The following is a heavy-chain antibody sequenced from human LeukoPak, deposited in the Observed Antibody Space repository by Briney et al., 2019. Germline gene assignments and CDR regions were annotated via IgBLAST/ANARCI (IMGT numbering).Heavy chain of an antibody. CDR1: GFTFSDYY. J-gene: IGHJ4*02. D-gene: IGHD3-10*01. CDR2: ISSSSGYT. Sequence: GGSLRLSCAASGFTFSDYYMSWIRQAPGKGLEWVSYISSSSGYTNYADSVKGRFTISRDNAKNSLYLQMNSLRAEDTAVYYCASRGKYYFDYWGQGTLVTVSS. CDR3: ASRGKYYFDY. V-gene: IGHV3-11*03.